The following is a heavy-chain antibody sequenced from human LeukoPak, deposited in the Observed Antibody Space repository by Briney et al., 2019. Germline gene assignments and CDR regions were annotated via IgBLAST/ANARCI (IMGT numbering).Heavy chain of an antibody. CDR3: ARPALRFGSGSSPFDY. D-gene: IGHD3-10*01. CDR2: INPSGGST. V-gene: IGHV1-46*01. Sequence: ASVKVSCKASGYTFTSYYMHWVRQAPGQGLECMGIINPSGGSTSYAQKFQGRVTMTRDTSTSTVYMELSSLRSEDTAVYYCARPALRFGSGSSPFDYWGQGTLVTVSS. J-gene: IGHJ4*02. CDR1: GYTFTSYY.